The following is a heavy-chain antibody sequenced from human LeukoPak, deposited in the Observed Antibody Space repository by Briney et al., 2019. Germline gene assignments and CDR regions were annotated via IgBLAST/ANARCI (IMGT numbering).Heavy chain of an antibody. CDR2: IYYSGST. V-gene: IGHV4-59*01. CDR3: ARSVEGYCSGDNCFSYSYYMDV. D-gene: IGHD2-15*01. Sequence: SETLSLICTVSGGSLSSYYWSWLRQPPGKGLEWIGYIYYSGSTHYNPSLKSRVTISVDTSKNQFSLKLSSVTAADTAVYYCARSVEGYCSGDNCFSYSYYMDVWGKGTTVTVSS. J-gene: IGHJ6*03. CDR1: GGSLSSYY.